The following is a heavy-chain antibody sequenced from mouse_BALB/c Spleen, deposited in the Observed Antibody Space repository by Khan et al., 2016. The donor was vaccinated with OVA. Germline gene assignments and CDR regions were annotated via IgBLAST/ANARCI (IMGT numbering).Heavy chain of an antibody. CDR1: GYSITSDYA. V-gene: IGHV3-2*02. CDR2: ITYSGST. J-gene: IGHJ2*01. CDR3: ARDYSSSYRFFDY. D-gene: IGHD1-1*01. Sequence: EVELVESGPGLVKPSQSLSLTCTVTGYSITSDYAWNWIRQFPGNKLEWMAYITYSGSTGYNPSLKGRTSITRDTSTNQFFLQLNSVTTEDTATSDCARDYSSSYRFFDYWGQGTTLTVSS.